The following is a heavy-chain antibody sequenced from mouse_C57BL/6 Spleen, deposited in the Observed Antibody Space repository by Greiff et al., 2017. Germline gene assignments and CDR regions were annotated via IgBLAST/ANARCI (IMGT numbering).Heavy chain of an antibody. V-gene: IGHV5-16*01. CDR3: ARGDGYSYFDY. D-gene: IGHD2-3*01. J-gene: IGHJ2*01. Sequence: EVKLVESEGGLVQPGSSMKLSCTASGFTFSDYYMAWVRQVPEKGLEWVANINYDGSSTYYLDSLKSRFIISRDNAKNILYLQMSSLKSEDTATYYCARGDGYSYFDYWGQGTTLTVSS. CDR1: GFTFSDYY. CDR2: INYDGSST.